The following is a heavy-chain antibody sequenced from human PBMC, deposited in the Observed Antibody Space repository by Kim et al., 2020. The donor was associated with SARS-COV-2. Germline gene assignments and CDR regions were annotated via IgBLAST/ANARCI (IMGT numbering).Heavy chain of an antibody. Sequence: SETLSLTCTVSGGSISSGGYYWSCIRQHPGKGLEWIGYIYYSGSTYYNPSLKSRVTISVDTSKNQFSLKLSSVTAADTAVYYCARAASTIFGVVNHFDYWGQGTLVTVSS. J-gene: IGHJ4*02. CDR3: ARAASTIFGVVNHFDY. D-gene: IGHD3-3*01. CDR1: GGSISSGGYY. CDR2: IYYSGST. V-gene: IGHV4-31*03.